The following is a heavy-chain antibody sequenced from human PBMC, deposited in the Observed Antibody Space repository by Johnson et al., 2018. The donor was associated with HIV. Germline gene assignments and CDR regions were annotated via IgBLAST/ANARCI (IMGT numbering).Heavy chain of an antibody. J-gene: IGHJ3*01. D-gene: IGHD3-16*01. V-gene: IGHV3-15*01. Sequence: VQLVESGGGLVKPGGSLRLSCAASGFTFSNAWMSWVRQAPGKGLEWVGRMKSRTDGGTTDYAAPVKGRFTISRDDSKNTLYLQMISLKTEDTAVYFCTTVKNAYIWAQGTMVTVSS. CDR3: TTVKNAYI. CDR1: GFTFSNAW. CDR2: MKSRTDGGTT.